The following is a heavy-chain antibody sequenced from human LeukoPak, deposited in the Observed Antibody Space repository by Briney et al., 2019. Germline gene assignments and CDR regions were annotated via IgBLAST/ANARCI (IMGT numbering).Heavy chain of an antibody. CDR3: AREDLDFNFWSGYLPD. V-gene: IGHV3-11*04. J-gene: IGHJ4*02. CDR2: ISGDTDTI. Sequence: GGSLRLSCAASGFIFSDSYMTWIRQAPGKGLEWLSHISGDTDTIYYADSVKGRFTISRDNAKNLLYLQMNSLRAEDTAVYYCAREDLDFNFWSGYLPDWGQGTPVTVSS. CDR1: GFIFSDSY. D-gene: IGHD3-3*01.